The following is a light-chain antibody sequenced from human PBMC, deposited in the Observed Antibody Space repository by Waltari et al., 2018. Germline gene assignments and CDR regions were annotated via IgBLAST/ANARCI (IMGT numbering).Light chain of an antibody. V-gene: IGKV3-11*01. CDR2: DAS. CDR1: QSIGPY. Sequence: EIVLTQSPATLSLSPGETATLSCRASQSIGPYLAWYQQKPGQAPRLLIYDASNRATVIPARFSGSGSGTDFTLTISSLEPEDFAVYYCQQRSAWPLTFGQGTRLEIK. J-gene: IGKJ5*01. CDR3: QQRSAWPLT.